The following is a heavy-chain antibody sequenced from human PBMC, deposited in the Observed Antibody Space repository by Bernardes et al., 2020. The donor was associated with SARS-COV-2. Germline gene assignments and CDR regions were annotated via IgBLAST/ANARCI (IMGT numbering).Heavy chain of an antibody. J-gene: IGHJ3*02. D-gene: IGHD1-1*01. CDR2: IYYSGSI. V-gene: IGHV4-59*08. CDR3: ARLPDWNAFDI. CDR1: GGSISRYY. Sequence: SETLSLTCTVSGGSISRYYWSWIRQPPGKGLEWIGYIYYSGSINYNPSLKSRVAISVDTSKNQFSLTLSSVTAADTAVYYCARLPDWNAFDIWGQGTKVTVSS.